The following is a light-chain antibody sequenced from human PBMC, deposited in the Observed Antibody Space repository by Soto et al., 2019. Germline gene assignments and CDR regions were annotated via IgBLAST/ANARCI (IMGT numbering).Light chain of an antibody. V-gene: IGKV3-20*01. Sequence: EIVLTQSPGTLSLSTGERATLSCSASQSVSSNYLAWYQQKPGQAPRLLIYGASSRATGISDRFSGSGSGTDFTLTISGVDPEDCAVYYCQHYGSSTPMYTFGQGTTLEIK. CDR1: QSVSSNY. CDR2: GAS. J-gene: IGKJ2*01. CDR3: QHYGSSTPMYT.